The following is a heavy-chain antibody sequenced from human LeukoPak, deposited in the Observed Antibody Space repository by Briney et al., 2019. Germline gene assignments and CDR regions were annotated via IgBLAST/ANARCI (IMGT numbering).Heavy chain of an antibody. V-gene: IGHV3-30*03. CDR2: MSYDGSNK. J-gene: IGHJ5*01. CDR1: GFTFSSYG. D-gene: IGHD3-10*01. CDR3: ARGWFGPDS. Sequence: GGSLRPSCAASGFTFSSYGMHWVRQAPGKGLEWVAVMSYDGSNKYYADSVKGRFTISRDNAKNTLYLQMHSLRAEDTAVYSCARGWFGPDSCGQGTLVTVSS.